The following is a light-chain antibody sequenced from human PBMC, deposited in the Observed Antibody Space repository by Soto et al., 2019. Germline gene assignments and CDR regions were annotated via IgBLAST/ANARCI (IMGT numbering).Light chain of an antibody. CDR3: AAWDDILNGYV. Sequence: QSVLTQPPSASGTPGQRVTISCSGSSSNIESNTVTWYQQLPGTAPKLVIYSNYYRPSGVPDRFSGSTSGTSASLVIRGLQSEDEADYYCAAWDDILNGYVFGGGTKVTVL. J-gene: IGLJ1*01. CDR2: SNY. CDR1: SSNIESNT. V-gene: IGLV1-44*01.